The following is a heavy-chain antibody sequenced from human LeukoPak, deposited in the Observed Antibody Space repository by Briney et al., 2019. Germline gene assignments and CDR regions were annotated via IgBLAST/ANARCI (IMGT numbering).Heavy chain of an antibody. D-gene: IGHD3-22*01. J-gene: IGHJ4*02. Sequence: GGSLRLSCAASGFTFSSYAMHWVRQAPGKGLEWVAVISYDGSNKYYADSVKGRFTISRDNSKNTLYLQMNSLRAEDTAVYYCARITMIVVGIDDSDYWGQGTLVTVSS. CDR1: GFTFSSYA. V-gene: IGHV3-30-3*01. CDR2: ISYDGSNK. CDR3: ARITMIVVGIDDSDY.